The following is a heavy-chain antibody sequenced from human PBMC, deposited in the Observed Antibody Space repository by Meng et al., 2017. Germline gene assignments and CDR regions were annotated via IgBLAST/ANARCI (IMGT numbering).Heavy chain of an antibody. V-gene: IGHV1-69*06. CDR2: IIPIFGTA. D-gene: IGHD4-23*01. CDR3: ARGVGYGGNSLYFDY. CDR1: GVTFSSYA. Sequence: QVEVERSGAEVKKPWSSVKVSCKAYGVTFSSYAISWVRKAPGKGLEWMGGIIPIFGTANYAQKFQGRVTITADKSTSTDYMELSSLRSEDTAVYYCARGVGYGGNSLYFDYWGQGTLVTVSS. J-gene: IGHJ4*02.